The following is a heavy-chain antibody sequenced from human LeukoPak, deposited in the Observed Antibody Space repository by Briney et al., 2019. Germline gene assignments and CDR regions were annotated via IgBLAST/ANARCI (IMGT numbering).Heavy chain of an antibody. D-gene: IGHD3-9*01. J-gene: IGHJ4*02. CDR1: GGSISSYY. CDR2: IYYNGST. V-gene: IGHV4-59*01. CDR3: ARGYFDWYFDY. Sequence: SETLSLTCTVSGGSISSYYWSWIRQPPGKGLEWIGYIYYNGSTNYNPSLKSRVTISVDTSKNQFSLKLSSVTAADTAVYYCARGYFDWYFDYWGQGTLVTVSS.